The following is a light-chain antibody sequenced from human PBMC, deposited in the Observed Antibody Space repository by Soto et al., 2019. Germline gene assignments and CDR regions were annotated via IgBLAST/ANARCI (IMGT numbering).Light chain of an antibody. J-gene: IGLJ2*01. V-gene: IGLV2-14*01. CDR3: RSYTSSNTVV. CDR1: SRDVGGY. Sequence: QSALTQPASVSGSPGQSITISCTGTSRDVGGYVSWYQQHPGKATKLMIYVVSNRPSGVSNRFSGSKSGNTASLTISGLQAEDEADYYCRSYTSSNTVVFGGGTKLTVL. CDR2: VVS.